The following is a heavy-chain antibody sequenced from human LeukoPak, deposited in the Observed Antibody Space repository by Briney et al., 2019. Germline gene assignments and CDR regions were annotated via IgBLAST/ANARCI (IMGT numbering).Heavy chain of an antibody. CDR2: INHSGST. J-gene: IGHJ5*02. Sequence: PSETLSLTCAVYGGSFSGYYWSWIRQPPGKGLEWIGEINHSGSTNYNPSLKSRVTISVDTSKNQFSLKLSSVTAADTAVCYCARASIVVVVAATTGRGWFDPWGQGALVTVSS. CDR3: ARASIVVVVAATTGRGWFDP. D-gene: IGHD2-15*01. V-gene: IGHV4-34*01. CDR1: GGSFSGYY.